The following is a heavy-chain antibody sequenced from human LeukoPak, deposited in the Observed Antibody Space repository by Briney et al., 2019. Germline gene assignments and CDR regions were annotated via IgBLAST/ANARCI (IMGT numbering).Heavy chain of an antibody. CDR1: GFTFSSYS. CDR3: ARDRTEGHAFDI. CDR2: ISSSSSYI. V-gene: IGHV3-21*01. Sequence: PGGSLRLSCAASGFTFSSYSMNWVRQAPGKGLEWVSSISSSSSYIYYADSVKGRFTISRDNAKNSLYLQMNSLRAEDTAVYYCARDRTEGHAFDIWGQGTMVTVSS. D-gene: IGHD4-17*01. J-gene: IGHJ3*02.